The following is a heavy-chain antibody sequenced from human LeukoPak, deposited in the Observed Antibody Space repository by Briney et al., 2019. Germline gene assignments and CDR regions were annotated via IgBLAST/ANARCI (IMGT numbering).Heavy chain of an antibody. CDR2: INHSGST. CDR3: ACTYSGYDYSWFDP. Sequence: SETLSLTCAVYGGSFSGYYWSWIRQPPGKGLEWIGGINHSGSTNYSPSLKSRVTISVDTSKNQFSLKLSSVTAADTAVHYCACTYSGYDYSWFDPWGQGTLVTVSS. CDR1: GGSFSGYY. D-gene: IGHD5-12*01. J-gene: IGHJ5*02. V-gene: IGHV4-34*01.